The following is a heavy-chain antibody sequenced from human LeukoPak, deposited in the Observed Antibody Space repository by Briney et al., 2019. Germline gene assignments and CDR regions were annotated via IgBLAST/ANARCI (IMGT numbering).Heavy chain of an antibody. J-gene: IGHJ3*02. CDR1: RFIFDNYG. Sequence: PGGSLRLSCAASRFIFDNYGMTWVRQAPGKGLEWVSGISDDGYSTYYADSVKGRFTISRDNAKNSLYLQMNSLRAEDTAVYYCARLYSSSWYEPNDAFDIWGQGTMVTVSS. CDR3: ARLYSSSWYEPNDAFDI. D-gene: IGHD6-13*01. V-gene: IGHV3-23*01. CDR2: ISDDGYST.